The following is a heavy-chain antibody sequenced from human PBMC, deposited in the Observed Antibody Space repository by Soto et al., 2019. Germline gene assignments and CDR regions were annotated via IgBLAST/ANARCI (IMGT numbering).Heavy chain of an antibody. CDR2: LSVGNGDT. Sequence: VSVQVSCKAPGDTRTAFSMHWVRQAPGQRPEWMGLLSVGNGDTKYSQKFQGRVTITRDTSARTAYMELSNLRSEDTAVYYCATSEGDCGGGSCYNYFYYYGMDVWGQGTTVTVSS. CDR1: GDTRTAFS. CDR3: ATSEGDCGGGSCYNYFYYYGMDV. D-gene: IGHD2-15*01. J-gene: IGHJ6*02. V-gene: IGHV1-3*01.